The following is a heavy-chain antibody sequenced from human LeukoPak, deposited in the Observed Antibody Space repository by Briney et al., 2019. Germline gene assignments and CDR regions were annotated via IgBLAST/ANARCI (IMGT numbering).Heavy chain of an antibody. CDR3: ARLGHWDPPF. J-gene: IGHJ3*01. Sequence: SETLSLTCTVSGGSISSGGYYWSWIRQPPGKGLEWIGYIYHSGSTYYNPSLKSRVTISVGTSKNQFSLKLNSVTAADTAVYYCARLGHWDPPFWGQGTMVTVSS. CDR1: GGSISSGGYY. V-gene: IGHV4-30-2*03. CDR2: IYHSGST. D-gene: IGHD1-26*01.